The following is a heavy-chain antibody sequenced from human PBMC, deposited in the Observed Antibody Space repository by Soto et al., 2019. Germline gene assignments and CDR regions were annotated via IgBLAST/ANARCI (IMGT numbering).Heavy chain of an antibody. CDR3: AKDEVLVVAVARDYYGMDV. CDR2: INAGNGNT. J-gene: IGHJ6*02. V-gene: IGHV1-3*01. Sequence: ASVKVSCKASGYTFTSYAMHWVRQAPGQRLEWMGWINAGNGNTKYSQKFQGRVTITRDTSASTAYMELSSLRSEDTAVYYCAKDEVLVVAVARDYYGMDVWGQGTTVTVS. D-gene: IGHD2-15*01. CDR1: GYTFTSYA.